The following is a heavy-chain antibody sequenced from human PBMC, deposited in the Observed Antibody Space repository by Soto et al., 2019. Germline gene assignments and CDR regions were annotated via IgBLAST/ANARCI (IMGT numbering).Heavy chain of an antibody. CDR1: GGTFSSYT. V-gene: IGHV1-69*12. CDR3: ARGGGSGNYRYYAMDV. J-gene: IGHJ6*02. Sequence: QVQLVQSGAEVKKPGSSVKVSCKASGGTFSSYTITWVRQAPGQGLEWMGGIIPIFGTANYAQKFQGRVTMPADESTSTAYRELSSLRSEDTSVYYCARGGGSGNYRYYAMDVWGQGTTVTVSS. D-gene: IGHD3-10*01. CDR2: IIPIFGTA.